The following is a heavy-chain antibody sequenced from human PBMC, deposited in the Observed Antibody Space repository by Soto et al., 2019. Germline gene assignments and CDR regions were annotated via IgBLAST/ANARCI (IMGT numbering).Heavy chain of an antibody. D-gene: IGHD1-7*01. CDR1: GFTFSSYG. V-gene: IGHV3-33*01. J-gene: IGHJ5*02. CDR2: IWYDGSNK. Sequence: QVQLVESGGGVVQPGRSLRLSCAASGFTFSSYGMHWVRQAPGKGLEWVAVIWYDGSNKYYADSVKGRFPISRDNSKNTLYLQMNSLRAEDTAVYYCARLLELNWFDPWGQGTLATVSS. CDR3: ARLLELNWFDP.